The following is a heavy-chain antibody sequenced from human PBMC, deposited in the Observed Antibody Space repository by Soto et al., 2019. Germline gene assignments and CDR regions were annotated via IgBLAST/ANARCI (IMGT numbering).Heavy chain of an antibody. J-gene: IGHJ4*02. CDR2: IRGNGDRT. V-gene: IGHV3-23*01. CDR3: ARAEVTAVFGC. CDR1: GFAFSNYA. Sequence: EEQLLESRGALVVPGGSLRLSCAASGFAFSNYAMTWVRQAPGKGLEWVSSIRGNGDRTYYAESVKGRFTISRDNSKSTLFLQMNSLRADDTAVYFCARAEVTAVFGCWGQGTLVTVSS. D-gene: IGHD2-21*02.